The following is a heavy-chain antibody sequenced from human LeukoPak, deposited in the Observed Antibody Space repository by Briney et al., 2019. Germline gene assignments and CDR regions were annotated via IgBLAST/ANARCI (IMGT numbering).Heavy chain of an antibody. J-gene: IGHJ4*02. CDR3: ARGVPVSWGGYYFDS. CDR1: GVSINKYY. V-gene: IGHV4-59*01. Sequence: SETLSLTCTVSGVSINKYYWSWIRQPPGKGLEWIGYVYYRGITNYNPSLQSRVTISMDTSKNQFSLNLNSVTATDTALFFCARGVPVSWGGYYFDSWGQGTLVTVSS. D-gene: IGHD3-10*01. CDR2: VYYRGIT.